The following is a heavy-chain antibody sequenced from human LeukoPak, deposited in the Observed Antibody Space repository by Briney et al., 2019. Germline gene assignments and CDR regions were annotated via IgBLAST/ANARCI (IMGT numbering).Heavy chain of an antibody. J-gene: IGHJ4*02. V-gene: IGHV3-11*01. D-gene: IGHD3-22*01. Sequence: GGSLRLSCAASGFTFSDYYMSWIRQAPGKGLEWVSHISSGGSARYYADSVKGRFTISRDNTKNSLYLQMNSLRAEDTAVYYCVRGDYSDSSGLGYWGQGTLVTVSS. CDR1: GFTFSDYY. CDR2: ISSGGSAR. CDR3: VRGDYSDSSGLGY.